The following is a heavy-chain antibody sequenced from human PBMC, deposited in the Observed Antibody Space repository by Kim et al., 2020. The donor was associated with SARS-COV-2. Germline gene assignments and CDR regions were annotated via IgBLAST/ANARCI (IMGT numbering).Heavy chain of an antibody. J-gene: IGHJ5*02. CDR3: TRDCGGDRHWFDP. D-gene: IGHD2-21*02. V-gene: IGHV3-11*04. Sequence: YADSVKGRSTISMDNDKYSVYLQMNGLRAEDAAVYDCTRDCGGDRHWFDPWGQGTLVTVSS.